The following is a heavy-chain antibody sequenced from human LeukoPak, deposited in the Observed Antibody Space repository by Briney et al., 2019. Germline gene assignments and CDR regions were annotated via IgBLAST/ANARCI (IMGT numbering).Heavy chain of an antibody. CDR2: IHPNSGDT. CDR1: GYTFTGYY. Sequence: GASVKVSCKASGYTFTGYYLLWVRQAPGQGLEWMGWIHPNSGDTNFAQRFQGRVTMTRDTSISTAYMELTSLRSDDTAVYYCARLATVPGWGQGTLVTVSS. J-gene: IGHJ1*01. V-gene: IGHV1-2*02. CDR3: ARLATVPG. D-gene: IGHD6-19*01.